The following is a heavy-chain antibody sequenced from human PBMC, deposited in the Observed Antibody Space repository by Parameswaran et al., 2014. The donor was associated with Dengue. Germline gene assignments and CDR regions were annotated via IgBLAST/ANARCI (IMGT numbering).Heavy chain of an antibody. CDR3: ARDYYDSSGYWPYYYGMDV. CDR2: IYYSGST. J-gene: IGHJ6*02. Sequence: VRQAPGKGLEWIGYIYYSGSTYYNPSLKSRVTISVDTSKNQFSLKLSSVTAADTAVYYCARDYYDSSGYWPYYYGMDVWGQGTTVTVSS. D-gene: IGHD3-22*01. V-gene: IGHV4-30-4*01.